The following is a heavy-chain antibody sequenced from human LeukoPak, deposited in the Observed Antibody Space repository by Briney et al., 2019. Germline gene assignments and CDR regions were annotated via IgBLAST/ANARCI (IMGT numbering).Heavy chain of an antibody. CDR2: ISSSSSYI. CDR1: GFTFSSYS. J-gene: IGHJ1*01. D-gene: IGHD2-15*01. CDR3: ASDSYSPEYFQH. Sequence: GGSLRLSCAASGFTFSSYSMNWVRQAPGKGLEWVSSISSSSSYIYYADSVKGRFTISRDNSKNTLYLQMNSLRAEDTAVYYCASDSYSPEYFQHWGQGTLVTVSS. V-gene: IGHV3-21*01.